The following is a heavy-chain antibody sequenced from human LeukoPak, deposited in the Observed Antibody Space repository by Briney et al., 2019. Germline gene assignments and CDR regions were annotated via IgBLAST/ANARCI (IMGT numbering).Heavy chain of an antibody. CDR2: ISGSGGST. Sequence: PGGSLRLSCAASGFTFSSYAMSWVRQAPGKGLEWVSAISGSGGSTYYADSVKGRFTIPRDNSKTTLYLQMNSLRAEDTAVYYCAKDLWLQQLVLIFDYWGQGTLVPVSS. J-gene: IGHJ4*02. D-gene: IGHD6-13*01. CDR3: AKDLWLQQLVLIFDY. V-gene: IGHV3-23*01. CDR1: GFTFSSYA.